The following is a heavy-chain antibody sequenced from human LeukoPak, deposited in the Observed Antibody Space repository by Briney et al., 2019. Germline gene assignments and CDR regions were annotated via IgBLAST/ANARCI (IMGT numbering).Heavy chain of an antibody. J-gene: IGHJ4*02. CDR2: ISSGGSTI. CDR1: GLTFSSSR. Sequence: GGSLRLSCAASGLTFSSSRMNWVRQAPGKGLEWLSYISSGGSTIYYADSVKGRFTISRDNAKNSLYPQMNSLRAEDTAAYYCARGGYDFNGLFDHWGQGTLVTVSS. V-gene: IGHV3-48*01. CDR3: ARGGYDFNGLFDH. D-gene: IGHD3/OR15-3a*01.